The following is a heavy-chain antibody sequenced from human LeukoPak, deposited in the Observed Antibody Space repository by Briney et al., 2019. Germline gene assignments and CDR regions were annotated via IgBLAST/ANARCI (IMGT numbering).Heavy chain of an antibody. CDR2: INPYSGGT. D-gene: IGHD6-19*01. Sequence: ASVKVSCKASGYTFTGYYIYWVRQAPGQGLEWMGWINPYSGGTNYAQKFQGRVTTTSDTSISAAYMELYRLRSDDTAVYYCARWSSGWESFDYWGQGTLVTVSS. J-gene: IGHJ4*02. V-gene: IGHV1-2*02. CDR1: GYTFTGYY. CDR3: ARWSSGWESFDY.